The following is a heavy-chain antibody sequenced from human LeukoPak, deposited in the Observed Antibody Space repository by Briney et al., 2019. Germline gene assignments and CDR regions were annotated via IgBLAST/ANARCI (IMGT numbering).Heavy chain of an antibody. D-gene: IGHD6-19*01. CDR3: ARGHSSGWYDAYDI. J-gene: IGHJ3*02. V-gene: IGHV3-48*03. CDR1: GFTFSSYE. Sequence: GGSLRLSCTASGFTFSSYEMTWVRQAPGKGLEWVSYISSSGSTIYYADSVKGRFTISRDNAKNSLYLQMNSLRAEDTAVYYCARGHSSGWYDAYDIWGQGTMVTVSS. CDR2: ISSSGSTI.